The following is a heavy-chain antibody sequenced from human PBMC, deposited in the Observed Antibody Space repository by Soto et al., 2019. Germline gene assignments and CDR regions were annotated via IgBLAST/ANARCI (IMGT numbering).Heavy chain of an antibody. CDR3: ARVGVGLAAPRVWPY. D-gene: IGHD6-13*01. V-gene: IGHV1-18*01. J-gene: IGHJ4*02. CDR2: INPYNGNT. CDR1: GYTFTSYG. Sequence: GASVKVSFKASGYTFTSYGISWVRQAPGQGFEWMAWINPYNGNTKYAEKFLGRVTVTTDTSTATAYMEVRSLTSDDTAVFYCARVGVGLAAPRVWPYWGQGTPVTVSS.